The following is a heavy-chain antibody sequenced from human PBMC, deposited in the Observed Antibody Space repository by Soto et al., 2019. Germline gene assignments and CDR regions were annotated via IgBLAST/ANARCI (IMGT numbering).Heavy chain of an antibody. CDR3: ATLDTAEIQTAAY. V-gene: IGHV3-7*01. Sequence: SCAASGFSFDDYAMHWVRHGPGKGLEWVAMINRGASGTHYVDSVKGRFTISRDNAKNSLYLQMNSLRVEDTAVYYCATLDTAEIQTAAYWGQGTLVTVSS. CDR1: GFSFDDYA. J-gene: IGHJ4*02. CDR2: INRGASGT. D-gene: IGHD5-18*01.